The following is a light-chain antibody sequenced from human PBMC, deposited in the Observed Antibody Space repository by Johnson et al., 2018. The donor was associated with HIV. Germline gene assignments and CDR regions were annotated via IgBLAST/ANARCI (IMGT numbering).Light chain of an antibody. CDR1: SSNLGNSY. J-gene: IGLJ1*01. Sequence: QAVLTQPPSVSAAPGQKVTISCSGSSSNLGNSYVSWYQHFPETAPILLIYDNNKRPSGIPDRFSGSKSGTSATLGITALPTGDEADYYCGTWVNSRSAHVCGTGTKVPVL. CDR2: DNN. V-gene: IGLV1-51*01. CDR3: GTWVNSRSAHV.